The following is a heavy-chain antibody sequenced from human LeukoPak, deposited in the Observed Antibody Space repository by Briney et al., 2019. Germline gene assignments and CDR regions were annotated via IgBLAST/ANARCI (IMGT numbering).Heavy chain of an antibody. CDR3: ANRGMSRITIFGVDPLDWFDP. V-gene: IGHV1-69*13. J-gene: IGHJ5*02. D-gene: IGHD3-3*01. CDR2: IIPIFGTA. CDR1: GGTFSSYA. Sequence: SVKVSCKASGGTFSSYAISWVRQAPGQGLEWMGGIIPIFGTANYAQKFQGRVTITADESTSTAYMELSSLRSEDTAVYYCANRGMSRITIFGVDPLDWFDPWGQGSLVTVSS.